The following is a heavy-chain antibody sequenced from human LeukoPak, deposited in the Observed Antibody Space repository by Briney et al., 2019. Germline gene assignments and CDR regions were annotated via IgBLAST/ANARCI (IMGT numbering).Heavy chain of an antibody. CDR3: AKGGLRLRGTVRFDY. CDR2: ISGSGGST. D-gene: IGHD3-16*01. J-gene: IGHJ4*02. CDR1: GFTFSSYA. Sequence: PGGSLRLSCAASGFTFSSYAMSWVRQAPGKGLKWVSAISGSGGSTYYADSVKGRFTISRDNSKNTLYLQMNSLGAEDTAVYYCAKGGLRLRGTVRFDYWGQGTLVTVSS. V-gene: IGHV3-23*01.